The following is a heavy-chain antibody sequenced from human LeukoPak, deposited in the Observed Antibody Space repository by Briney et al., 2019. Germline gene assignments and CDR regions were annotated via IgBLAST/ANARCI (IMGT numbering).Heavy chain of an antibody. CDR1: GGSISSYY. D-gene: IGHD3-22*01. Sequence: SETLSLTCTVSGGSISSYYWSWIRQPPGKGLEWIGCIYYSGSTNYNPSLKSRVTILVDTSKNQYSLKLSSVTAADTAVYSCARAKEGYYESSGYYPGDYFDYWGQGTLVTVSS. CDR2: IYYSGST. J-gene: IGHJ4*02. V-gene: IGHV4-59*01. CDR3: ARAKEGYYESSGYYPGDYFDY.